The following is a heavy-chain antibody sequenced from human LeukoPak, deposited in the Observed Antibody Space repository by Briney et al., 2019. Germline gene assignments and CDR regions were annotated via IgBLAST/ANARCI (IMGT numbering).Heavy chain of an antibody. D-gene: IGHD6-13*01. Sequence: PGGSLRLSCSASGFTFSNYAMHWVRQASGKGLEWVGRIRDRANSYATVYAASVTGRFTISREDSKNTAYLQMSSLKIEDTAVYYCSRFDSSSHWFFDVWGRGTLVTVSS. V-gene: IGHV3-73*01. J-gene: IGHJ2*01. CDR3: SRFDSSSHWFFDV. CDR1: GFTFSNYA. CDR2: IRDRANSYAT.